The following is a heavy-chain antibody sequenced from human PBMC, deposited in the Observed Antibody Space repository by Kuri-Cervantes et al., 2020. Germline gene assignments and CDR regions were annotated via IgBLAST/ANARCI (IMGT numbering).Heavy chain of an antibody. CDR2: INPNSGGT. V-gene: IGHV1-2*06. Sequence: ASVKVSCKASGYTFTGYYMIWVRQAPGQGLEWMGRINPNSGGTNYAQKFQGRVTMTRDTSISTAYMELSRLRSDDTAVYYCAREGVNYDILTGYYMRSNFDYWGQGTLVTVSS. D-gene: IGHD3-9*01. CDR3: AREGVNYDILTGYYMRSNFDY. CDR1: GYTFTGYY. J-gene: IGHJ4*02.